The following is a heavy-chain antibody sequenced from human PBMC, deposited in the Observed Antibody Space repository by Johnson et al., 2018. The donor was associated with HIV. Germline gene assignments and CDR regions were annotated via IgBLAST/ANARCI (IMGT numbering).Heavy chain of an antibody. CDR2: IYSGGST. D-gene: IGHD6-19*01. V-gene: IGHV3-66*01. CDR3: ARVSRLGDIAVLSDAFDI. Sequence: VQLVESGGGLVQPGGSLRLSCAASGFTVSSNYMSWVRQAPGKGLEWVSVIYSGGSTYYADSVKGRFTISRDNSKNSLYLQMNSLRAEDTAVYYCARVSRLGDIAVLSDAFDIWGQGTMVTVSS. J-gene: IGHJ3*02. CDR1: GFTVSSNY.